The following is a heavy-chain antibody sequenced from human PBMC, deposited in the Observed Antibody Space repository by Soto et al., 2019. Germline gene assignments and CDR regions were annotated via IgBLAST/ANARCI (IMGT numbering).Heavy chain of an antibody. D-gene: IGHD3-3*01. Sequence: SETLSLTCAVSGYSISSGYYWGWIRQPPGKGLEWIGSIYHSGSTNYNPSLKSQVTISVDTSKNQFSLKLSSVTAADTAVYYCARDPGAAVYDVGTGYYYTYFDYWGQGTPVTVSS. J-gene: IGHJ4*02. V-gene: IGHV4-38-2*02. CDR3: ARDPGAAVYDVGTGYYYTYFDY. CDR1: GYSISSGYY. CDR2: IYHSGST.